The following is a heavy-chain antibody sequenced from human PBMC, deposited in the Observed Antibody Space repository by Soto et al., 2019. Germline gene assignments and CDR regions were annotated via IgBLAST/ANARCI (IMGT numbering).Heavy chain of an antibody. CDR3: STDPGVTMTQEFYYYYYGMCV. CDR2: IKSKTDGGTR. J-gene: IGHJ6*01. D-gene: IGHD3-22*01. V-gene: IGHV3-15*01. Sequence: GGSLRLSCAASGFTFSNAWMSWVRQAPGKGLEWVGRIKSKTDGGTRDYAAPVKGSFTISRDDSKNTRYLQMNSLKTEDTAVYYCSTDPGVTMTQEFYYYYYGMCVRGQGTTVTVSS. CDR1: GFTFSNAW.